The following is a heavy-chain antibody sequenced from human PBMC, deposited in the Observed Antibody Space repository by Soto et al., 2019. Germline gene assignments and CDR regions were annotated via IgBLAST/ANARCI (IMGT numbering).Heavy chain of an antibody. CDR3: AARHFWSRPWTDRRLDY. CDR2: ISHSGNT. Sequence: QVQLQESGPGLVKPSGTLSLTCVVSGDSINSSHWWNWVRQPPEKGLEWIGQISHSGNTSYNPPLTSRVTISVDKSKSHFSLKLTSVTAADTAVYYCAARHFWSRPWTDRRLDYWGQGTLVTVSS. D-gene: IGHD3-3*02. J-gene: IGHJ4*02. V-gene: IGHV4-4*02. CDR1: GDSINSSHW.